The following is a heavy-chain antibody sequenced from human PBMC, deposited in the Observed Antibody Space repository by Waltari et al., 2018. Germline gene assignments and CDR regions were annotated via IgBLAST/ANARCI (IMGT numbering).Heavy chain of an antibody. CDR3: AKSLYTGSVSYMLTDV. V-gene: IGHV4-38-2*02. D-gene: IGHD2-8*02. CDR2: VHHSGSA. CDR1: GYSISSSYF. J-gene: IGHJ4*02. Sequence: QVQLRESGPGLVKPSETLSLTCTVSGYSISSSYFWGWIRQPPGKGLEWIGSVHHSGSAYYNPSLQSRVTISVDTTRGQVSLKLSSVTAADTAVYYCAKSLYTGSVSYMLTDVWGLGTLVTVSS.